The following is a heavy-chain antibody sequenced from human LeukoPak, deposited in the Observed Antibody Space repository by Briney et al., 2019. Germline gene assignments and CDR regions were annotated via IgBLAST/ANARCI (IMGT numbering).Heavy chain of an antibody. D-gene: IGHD1-26*01. CDR2: IYTSGST. J-gene: IGHJ4*02. CDR3: ARENSGSYREFDY. Sequence: SETQSLTCTVSGGSISSYYWSWIRQPAGKGLEWIGRIYTSGSTNYNASLKSRVSMSVDTSKNQFSLKLSSVTAADTAVFYCARENSGSYREFDYWGQGTLVTVSS. CDR1: GGSISSYY. V-gene: IGHV4-4*07.